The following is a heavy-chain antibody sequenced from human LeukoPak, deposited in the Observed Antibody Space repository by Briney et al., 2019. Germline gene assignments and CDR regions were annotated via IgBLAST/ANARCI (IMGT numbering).Heavy chain of an antibody. CDR3: AKWGDIVVVPAAIQLDY. CDR1: GFTFSDYY. V-gene: IGHV3-11*01. Sequence: GSLRLSCAASGFTFSDYYMSWIRQAPGKGLEWVSYISSSGSTIYYADSVKGRFTISRDNSMNTLYLQMNSLRAEDTAVYYCAKWGDIVVVPAAIQLDYWGQGTLVTVSS. D-gene: IGHD2-2*01. J-gene: IGHJ4*02. CDR2: ISSSGSTI.